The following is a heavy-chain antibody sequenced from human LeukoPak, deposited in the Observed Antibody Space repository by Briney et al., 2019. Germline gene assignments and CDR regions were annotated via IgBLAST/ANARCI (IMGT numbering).Heavy chain of an antibody. V-gene: IGHV1-2*02. J-gene: IGHJ4*02. CDR2: INPNSGGT. D-gene: IGHD3-16*02. Sequence: ASVKVSCKASGYTFTGYYMHWVRQAPGQGLEWMGWINPNSGGTNYAQKFQGRVTMTRDTSISTAYMELSRLRSDDTAVYYCARERGYDYVWGSYRHWGQGTLVTVSS. CDR1: GYTFTGYY. CDR3: ARERGYDYVWGSYRH.